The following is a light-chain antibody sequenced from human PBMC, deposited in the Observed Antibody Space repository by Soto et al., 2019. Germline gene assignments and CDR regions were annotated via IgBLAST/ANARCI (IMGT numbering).Light chain of an antibody. Sequence: DIQMTQSPSTLSGSVGDRVIITCRASQSIGSCLAWYQQQSGKVPKLLIYTASTLQSWVPSRFSGSGSGTEFTLTISSLQPDDFATYYCQQYNSYSPWTFGQGTKVDI. V-gene: IGKV1-5*03. J-gene: IGKJ1*01. CDR1: QSIGSC. CDR2: TAS. CDR3: QQYNSYSPWT.